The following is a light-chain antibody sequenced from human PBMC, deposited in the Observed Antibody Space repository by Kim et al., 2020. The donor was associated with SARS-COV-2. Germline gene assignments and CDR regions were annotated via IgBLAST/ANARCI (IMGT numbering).Light chain of an antibody. CDR3: AAWDDSLNGVV. CDR1: SCNSGSKT. Sequence: GERVTIYGSGSSCNSGSKTVNWYQKRPGTAPKRLSYSNKQRPSGVPDRFSGSKSGTSASLAISGLQSEDEADYYCAAWDDSLNGVVFGGGTQLTVL. CDR2: SNK. V-gene: IGLV1-44*01. J-gene: IGLJ2*01.